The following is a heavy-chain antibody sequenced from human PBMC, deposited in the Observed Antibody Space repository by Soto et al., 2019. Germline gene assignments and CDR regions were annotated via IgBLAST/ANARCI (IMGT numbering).Heavy chain of an antibody. V-gene: IGHV1-69*08. CDR1: GGTFSSYT. J-gene: IGHJ6*02. Sequence: QVQLVQSGAEVKKPGSSVKVSCKASGGTFSSYTISWVRQAPGQGLEWMGRIIPILGIANYAQKFQGRVTXTXDRXTSTAYMELSSLRSEDTAVYYCAREVLRYYYGMDVWGQGTTVTVSS. CDR3: AREVLRYYYGMDV. CDR2: IIPILGIA.